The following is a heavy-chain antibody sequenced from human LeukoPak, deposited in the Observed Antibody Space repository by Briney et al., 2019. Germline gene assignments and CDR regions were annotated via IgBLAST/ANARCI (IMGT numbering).Heavy chain of an antibody. CDR3: ARARRWYYDSSGPRFPYYFDY. V-gene: IGHV3-53*01. Sequence: GGSLRLSCAASGFTVSSNYMSWVRQAPGKGLEWVSVIYSGGSTYYADSVKGRFTISRDNSKNTLYLQMNSLRAEDTAVYYCARARRWYYDSSGPRFPYYFDYWGQGTLVTVSS. CDR2: IYSGGST. D-gene: IGHD3-22*01. CDR1: GFTVSSNY. J-gene: IGHJ4*02.